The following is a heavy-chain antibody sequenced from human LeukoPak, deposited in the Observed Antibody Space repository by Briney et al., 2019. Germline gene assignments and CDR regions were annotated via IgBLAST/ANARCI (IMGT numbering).Heavy chain of an antibody. CDR2: IRSKANSCAT. J-gene: IGHJ6*04. V-gene: IGHV3-73*01. D-gene: IGHD5-12*01. CDR1: GFTFSGSA. CDR3: TRSDSGYYYYYGMDV. Sequence: GGSLRLSCAASGFTFSGSAMHWVRQASGEGLEWGGRIRSKANSCATAYAASVKGRFTISRDDSKNTAYLQMNSLKTEDTAVYYCTRSDSGYYYYYGMDVWGKGTTVTVSS.